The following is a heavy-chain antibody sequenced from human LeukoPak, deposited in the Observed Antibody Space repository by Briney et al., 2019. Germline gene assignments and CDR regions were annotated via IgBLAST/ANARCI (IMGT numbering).Heavy chain of an antibody. V-gene: IGHV1-18*01. CDR2: ISAYNGNT. CDR3: ARGRRSDYGGGSYFDY. CDR1: GYTFTSYG. J-gene: IGHJ4*02. Sequence: ASAKVSCKASGYTFTSYGISWVRQAPGQGLEWMGWISAYNGNTNYAQKLQGRVTMTTDTSTSTAYMELRSLRSDDTAVYYCARGRRSDYGGGSYFDYWGQGTLVTVSS. D-gene: IGHD4-23*01.